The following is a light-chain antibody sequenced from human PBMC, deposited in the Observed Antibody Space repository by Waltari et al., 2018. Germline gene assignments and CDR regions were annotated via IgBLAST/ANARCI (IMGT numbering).Light chain of an antibody. Sequence: QAVVTQEPSLPVSPGGTVTLTCGSSSGAVPCGHYPYWFQQKPGQAPRTLIYDTSNKHSWTPARFSGSLRGGKAALTLSGAQPEDEAEYYCLLSYSGARGVFGGGTKLTVL. CDR1: SGAVPCGHY. CDR3: LLSYSGARGV. V-gene: IGLV7-46*01. J-gene: IGLJ2*01. CDR2: DTS.